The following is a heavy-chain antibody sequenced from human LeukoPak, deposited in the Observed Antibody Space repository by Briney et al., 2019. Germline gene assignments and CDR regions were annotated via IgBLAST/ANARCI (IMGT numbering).Heavy chain of an antibody. V-gene: IGHV4-61*02. Sequence: SQTLSLTCTVSGGSISSGSYYWSWIRQPARKGLEWIGRIYTSGSTNYNPSLKSRVTISVDTSKNQFSLKLSSVTAADTAVYYCASGSSGLIDYWGQGTLVTVSS. CDR2: IYTSGST. CDR3: ASGSSGLIDY. CDR1: GGSISSGSYY. D-gene: IGHD3-22*01. J-gene: IGHJ4*02.